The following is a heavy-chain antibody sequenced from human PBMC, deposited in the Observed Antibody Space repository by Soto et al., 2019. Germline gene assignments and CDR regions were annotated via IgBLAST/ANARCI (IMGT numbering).Heavy chain of an antibody. CDR1: GGSISSGDYY. CDR3: ARDGYPEGPYYYGMDV. D-gene: IGHD5-18*01. J-gene: IGHJ6*02. V-gene: IGHV4-30-4*01. CDR2: IYYSGST. Sequence: QVQLQESGPGLVKPSQTLSLTCTVSGGSISSGDYYWSWIRQPPGKGLEWIGYIYYSGSTYYNPSLKSRVTISVDTSKNQFSLKLSSVTAADTAVYYCARDGYPEGPYYYGMDVWGQGTTVTVSS.